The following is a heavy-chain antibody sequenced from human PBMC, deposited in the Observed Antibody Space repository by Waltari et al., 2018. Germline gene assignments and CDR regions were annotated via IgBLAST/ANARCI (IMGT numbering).Heavy chain of an antibody. V-gene: IGHV5-51*01. CDR1: ERLFSNSW. Sequence: EEQLVQSGAEVKKPGESLQITCREVERLFSNSWIAWVRQRPGRGLEWMGSIYTADSETTYSPSFLGQATLSADKSTNTAFVQWTSLKASDTAIYYCARGHDYFSIWGQGTPVTVSS. CDR3: ARGHDYFSI. D-gene: IGHD4-17*01. CDR2: IYTADSET. J-gene: IGHJ4*02.